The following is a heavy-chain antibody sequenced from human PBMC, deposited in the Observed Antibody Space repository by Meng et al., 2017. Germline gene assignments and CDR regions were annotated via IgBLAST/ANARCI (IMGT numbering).Heavy chain of an antibody. CDR3: ARDHGFLNWFDP. V-gene: IGHV3-11*04. D-gene: IGHD2/OR15-2a*01. CDR2: ISTTGSSI. CDR1: GFTFRDYY. Sequence: GQLVDAGVGFATAGGPLRLSLPPSGFTFRDYYLTWIRHAPGKGLEWVSSISTTGSSIYYADSVKGRFSISRDNAENSLYLQINSLRVEDTAVYYCARDHGFLNWFDPWGQGTLVTVSS. J-gene: IGHJ5*02.